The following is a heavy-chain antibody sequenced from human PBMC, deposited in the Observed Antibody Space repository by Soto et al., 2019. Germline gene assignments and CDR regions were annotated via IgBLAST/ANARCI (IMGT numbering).Heavy chain of an antibody. CDR2: IIPIFGTA. D-gene: IGHD4-17*01. V-gene: IGHV1-69*01. J-gene: IGHJ6*02. Sequence: QVQLVQSGAEVKKPGSSVKVSCKASGGTFSSYAISWVRQAPGQGLEWMGGIIPIFGTANYAQKFQGRVTIAADESTSTAYMELSSLRSEDTAVYYCARGDGDYPPGYYCYGMDVWGQGTTVTVSS. CDR3: ARGDGDYPPGYYCYGMDV. CDR1: GGTFSSYA.